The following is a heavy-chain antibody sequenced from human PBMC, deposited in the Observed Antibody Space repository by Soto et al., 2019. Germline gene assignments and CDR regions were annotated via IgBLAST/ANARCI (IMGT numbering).Heavy chain of an antibody. Sequence: QVQLVQSGAEVQKPGSSVKVSCKASGGTFSSYAISWVRQAPGQGLEWMGGIIPIFGTANYAQKFQGRVTITADESTSTAYMELSSLRSEDTAVYYCASCLRFGPNTHRGSGPPTYYFDYWGQGTLVTVSS. J-gene: IGHJ4*02. D-gene: IGHD3-10*01. CDR3: ASCLRFGPNTHRGSGPPTYYFDY. V-gene: IGHV1-69*01. CDR1: GGTFSSYA. CDR2: IIPIFGTA.